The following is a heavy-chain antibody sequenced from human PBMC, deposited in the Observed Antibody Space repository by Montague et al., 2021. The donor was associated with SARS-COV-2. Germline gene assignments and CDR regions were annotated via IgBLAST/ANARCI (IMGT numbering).Heavy chain of an antibody. CDR3: ARILVGSKYYFDF. V-gene: IGHV6-1*01. Sequence: CAISGDSVSSNIATWNWIRQSPSRGLEWLGRTYYRSKWYNDYAESVRSRITIDPDTSKHQFSLHLNSVTPEDTAAYYCARILVGSKYYFDFWGQGTLVTVSS. CDR2: TYYRSKWYN. J-gene: IGHJ4*02. D-gene: IGHD2-2*01. CDR1: GDSVSSNIAT.